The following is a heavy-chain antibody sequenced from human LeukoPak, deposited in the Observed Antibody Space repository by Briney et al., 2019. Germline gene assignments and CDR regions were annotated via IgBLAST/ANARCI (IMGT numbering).Heavy chain of an antibody. V-gene: IGHV4-59*01. Sequence: SETLSLACTVSGGSISSYYWSWIRQPPGKGLEWIGYIYYSGSTNYNPSLKSRVTISVDTSKNQFSLKLSSVTAADTAVYYCARTVLPQNWFDPWGQGTLVTVSS. CDR3: ARTVLPQNWFDP. D-gene: IGHD3-10*01. CDR2: IYYSGST. J-gene: IGHJ5*02. CDR1: GGSISSYY.